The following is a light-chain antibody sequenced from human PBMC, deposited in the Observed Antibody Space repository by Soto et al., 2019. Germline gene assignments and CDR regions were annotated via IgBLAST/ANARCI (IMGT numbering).Light chain of an antibody. CDR1: KLGDKY. CDR3: QAWDSSTARDVV. V-gene: IGLV3-1*01. CDR2: QDS. Sequence: SYELTQPPSVSVSAGQTASITCSGDKLGDKYACWYQQKPGQSPVLVIYQDSKRPSGIPERFSGSNSGNTATLTLSGTQAMDEADYYCQAWDSSTARDVVFGGGTKLTVL. J-gene: IGLJ2*01.